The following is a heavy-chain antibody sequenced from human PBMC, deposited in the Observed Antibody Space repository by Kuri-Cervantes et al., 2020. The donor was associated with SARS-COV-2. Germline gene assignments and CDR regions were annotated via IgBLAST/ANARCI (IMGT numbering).Heavy chain of an antibody. Sequence: SETLSPTCGVYGGSFSDYYWTWIRQPPMKGLEWIGEINHTGSATYNPSLKSRVTISVDTSKNLFSLKLTSVTAADTAVYFCARGVVTIYGFLVLLPAPGWLDPWGQGTLVTDSS. CDR2: INHTGSA. CDR1: GGSFSDYY. V-gene: IGHV4-34*01. J-gene: IGHJ5*02. D-gene: IGHD3-3*01. CDR3: ARGVVTIYGFLVLLPAPGWLDP.